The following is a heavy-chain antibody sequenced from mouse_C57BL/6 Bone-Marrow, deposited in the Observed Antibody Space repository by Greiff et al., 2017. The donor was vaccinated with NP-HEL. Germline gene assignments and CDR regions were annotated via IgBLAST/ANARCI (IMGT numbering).Heavy chain of an antibody. Sequence: EVKLVESGAELVRPGASVKLSCTASGFNIKDDYMHWVKQRPEQGLEWIGWIDPENGDTEYASKFQGKATITADTSSNTAYLQLSSLTSEDTAVYYCTTTTMVTTRFAYWGQGTLVTVSA. D-gene: IGHD2-2*01. J-gene: IGHJ3*01. CDR2: IDPENGDT. CDR1: GFNIKDDY. V-gene: IGHV14-4*01. CDR3: TTTTMVTTRFAY.